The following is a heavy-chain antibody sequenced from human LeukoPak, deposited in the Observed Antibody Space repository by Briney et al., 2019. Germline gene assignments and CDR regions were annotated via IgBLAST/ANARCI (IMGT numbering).Heavy chain of an antibody. CDR2: IGSSSSSI. CDR1: GFTFSAYS. V-gene: IGHV3-21*01. CDR3: ARDEVACSSTNCYFVY. Sequence: PGGSLRLSCAASGFTFSAYSMNWVRQAPGKGLEWVSFIGSSSSSIYYADSVKGRFTISRDNAKNSLYLQVNSLRAEDTAVYYCARDEVACSSTNCYFVYWGQGTLVTVSS. J-gene: IGHJ4*02. D-gene: IGHD2-2*01.